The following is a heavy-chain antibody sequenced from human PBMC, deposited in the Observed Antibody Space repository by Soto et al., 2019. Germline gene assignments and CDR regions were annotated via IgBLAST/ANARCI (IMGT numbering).Heavy chain of an antibody. CDR2: ISYDGSNK. CDR1: GLTFSSYG. V-gene: IGHV3-30*18. Sequence: QVQLVESGGGVVQPGRSLRLSCAASGLTFSSYGMHWVRQAPGKGLEWVALISYDGSNKYYADSVKGRFTISRDNSKKRLYLQMNSLRPEDTAVYHCAKSRNFYYCDTYVWGQGNTVTV. CDR3: AKSRNFYYCDTYV. J-gene: IGHJ6*02.